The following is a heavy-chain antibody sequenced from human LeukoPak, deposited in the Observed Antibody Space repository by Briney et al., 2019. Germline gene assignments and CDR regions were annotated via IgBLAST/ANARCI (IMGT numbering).Heavy chain of an antibody. CDR3: ARQGLPYNWFDP. Sequence: SETLSLTCTVSGGSISSGGYYWSWIRQPPGKGLEWIGYIYHSGSTYYNPSLKSRVTISVDTSKNQFSLRLSSVTATDTAVYYCARQGLPYNWFDPWGQGTLVTVSS. CDR1: GGSISSGGYY. D-gene: IGHD6-19*01. CDR2: IYHSGST. J-gene: IGHJ5*02. V-gene: IGHV4-30-2*01.